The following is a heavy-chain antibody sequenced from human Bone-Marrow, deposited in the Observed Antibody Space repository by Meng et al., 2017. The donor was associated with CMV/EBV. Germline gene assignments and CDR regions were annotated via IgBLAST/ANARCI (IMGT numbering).Heavy chain of an antibody. CDR1: GFTFSSYW. CDR3: ARENDQRPSYDFWSGYYKVHHYGMDV. J-gene: IGHJ6*02. Sequence: ETLSLTCAASGFTFSSYWMHWVRQAPGKGLVWVSRINSDGSSTSYADSVKGRFTISRDNAKNTLYLQMNSLRAEDTAVYYCARENDQRPSYDFWSGYYKVHHYGMDVWGQGTTVTVSS. D-gene: IGHD3-3*01. CDR2: INSDGSST. V-gene: IGHV3-74*01.